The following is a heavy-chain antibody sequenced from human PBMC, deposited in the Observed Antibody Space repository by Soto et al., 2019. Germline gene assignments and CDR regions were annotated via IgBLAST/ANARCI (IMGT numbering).Heavy chain of an antibody. Sequence: GGSLRLSCAGSGFTFGDSYMSWIRQAPWKGLEWLSYISPGSRYPAYADSVKGRFTISRDNAKRSLYLQMMSLTAEDTAIYYCVRGGGGGLFDPWGQGTMVTVSS. CDR1: GFTFGDSY. CDR2: ISPGSRYP. CDR3: VRGGGGGLFDP. V-gene: IGHV3-11*06. D-gene: IGHD2-15*01. J-gene: IGHJ5*02.